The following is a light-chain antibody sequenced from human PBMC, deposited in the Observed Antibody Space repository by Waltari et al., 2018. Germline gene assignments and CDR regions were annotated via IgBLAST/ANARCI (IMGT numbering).Light chain of an antibody. J-gene: IGKJ4*01. CDR3: QQSYT. CDR2: DAS. CDR1: QSFSEY. V-gene: IGKV1-39*01. Sequence: TSSRRASQSFSEYLNWHQQTPGEATKVLIYDASNLQTGVPSRCSGSGSGTAFTLSITNLQADDSATYCCQQSYTFGGGTKVEIK.